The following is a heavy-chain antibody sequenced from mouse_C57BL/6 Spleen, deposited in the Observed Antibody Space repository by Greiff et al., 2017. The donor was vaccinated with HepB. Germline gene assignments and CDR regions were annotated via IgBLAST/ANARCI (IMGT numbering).Heavy chain of an antibody. Sequence: EVNVVESGGDLVKPGGSLKLSCAASGFTFSSYGMSWVRQTPDKRLEWVATISSGGSYTYYPDSVKGRFTISRDNAKNTLYLQMSSLKSEDTAMYYCARHVLSYWGQGTLVTVSA. D-gene: IGHD2-3*01. CDR1: GFTFSSYG. CDR3: ARHVLSY. CDR2: ISSGGSYT. J-gene: IGHJ3*01. V-gene: IGHV5-6*01.